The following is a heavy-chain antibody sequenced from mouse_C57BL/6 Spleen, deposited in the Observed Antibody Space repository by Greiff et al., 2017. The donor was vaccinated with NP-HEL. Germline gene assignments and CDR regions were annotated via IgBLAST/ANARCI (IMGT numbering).Heavy chain of an antibody. CDR3: ARHDYYGSSYVWFAD. D-gene: IGHD1-1*01. Sequence: EVQLVESGGGLVKPGGSLKLSCAASGFTFSSYTMSWVRQTPEKRLAWVATISGGGGNTYYPDRVKGRFTISRDNAKNTLYLQMSSLRSEDTALYYCARHDYYGSSYVWFADWGKGTLVTVSA. V-gene: IGHV5-9*01. J-gene: IGHJ3*01. CDR2: ISGGGGNT. CDR1: GFTFSSYT.